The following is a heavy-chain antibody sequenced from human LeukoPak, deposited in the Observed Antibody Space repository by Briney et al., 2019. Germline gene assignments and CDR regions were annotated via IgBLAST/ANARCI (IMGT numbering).Heavy chain of an antibody. D-gene: IGHD5-24*01. CDR3: ARDRRDGYNYYYFDY. CDR1: GGSISSGGYY. Sequence: PSETLSLTCTVSGGSISSGGYYWSWIRQHPGKGLEWIGYIYYSGSTYYNPSLKSRVTISVDTSKNQFSLKLSSVTAADTAVYYCARDRRDGYNYYYFDYWGQGTLVTVSS. J-gene: IGHJ4*02. V-gene: IGHV4-31*03. CDR2: IYYSGST.